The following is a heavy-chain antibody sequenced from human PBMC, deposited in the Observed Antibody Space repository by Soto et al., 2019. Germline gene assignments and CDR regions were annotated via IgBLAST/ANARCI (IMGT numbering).Heavy chain of an antibody. CDR3: AGDSPHDSRGAGDY. Sequence: GVTLRLSCAASGFTFRTHWMRWVRQAPGQGLVRASPINGDGGDTTSAYSLNCRFTISRDNAKHTLYLQVNNLRVEDTAVYYCAGDSPHDSRGAGDYWGQGALVTVSS. CDR2: INGDGGDT. D-gene: IGHD3-22*01. J-gene: IGHJ4*02. V-gene: IGHV3-74*03. CDR1: GFTFRTHW.